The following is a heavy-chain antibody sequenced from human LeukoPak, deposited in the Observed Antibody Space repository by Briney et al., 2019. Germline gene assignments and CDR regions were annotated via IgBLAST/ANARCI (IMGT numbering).Heavy chain of an antibody. CDR1: GFTFSSYG. CDR3: ARDQDYGGLAGFDY. V-gene: IGHV3-30*03. J-gene: IGHJ4*02. D-gene: IGHD4-23*01. Sequence: PGGSLRLSCAASGFTFSSYGMHWVRQAPGKGLEWVAVISYDGSNKYYADSVKGRFTISRDNSKNTLYLQMNSLRAEDTAVYYCARDQDYGGLAGFDYWGQGTLVTVSS. CDR2: ISYDGSNK.